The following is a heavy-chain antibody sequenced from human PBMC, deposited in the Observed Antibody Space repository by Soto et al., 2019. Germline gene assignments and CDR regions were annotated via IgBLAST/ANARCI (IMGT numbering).Heavy chain of an antibody. D-gene: IGHD3-9*01. CDR3: AADLRVLRYFDWLSIRGYRYPGGMDV. J-gene: IGHJ6*02. V-gene: IGHV1-58*02. Sequence: GASVKVSCKAPGFTFTSSAMQWVRQARGQRLEWIGWIVVGSGNTNYAQKFQERVTITRDMSTSTAYMELSSLRSEDTAVYYCAADLRVLRYFDWLSIRGYRYPGGMDVWGQGTTVTVSS. CDR1: GFTFTSSA. CDR2: IVVGSGNT.